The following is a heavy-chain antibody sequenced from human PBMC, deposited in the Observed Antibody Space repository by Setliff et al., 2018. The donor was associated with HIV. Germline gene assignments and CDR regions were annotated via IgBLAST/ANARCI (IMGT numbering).Heavy chain of an antibody. CDR3: AKDTDDQGGDSGGIDS. CDR1: GFTFRDYA. V-gene: IGHV3-9*01. CDR2: ITWNSADS. J-gene: IGHJ4*02. D-gene: IGHD2-21*02. Sequence: PGGSLRLSCAASGFTFRDYAMRGVRQAPGKGLEWVSGITWNSADSGYADSVKGRFTVSRDNAKGTLSLQMNSLRPEDTAFYYCAKDTDDQGGDSGGIDSWGLGTLVTVSS.